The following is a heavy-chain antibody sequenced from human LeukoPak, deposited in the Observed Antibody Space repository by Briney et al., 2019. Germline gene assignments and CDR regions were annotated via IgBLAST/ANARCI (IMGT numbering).Heavy chain of an antibody. D-gene: IGHD3-10*01. V-gene: IGHV3-48*03. CDR3: ARANWAYGSGSYEDY. CDR1: GFTSSSYE. Sequence: GGSLRLSCAASGFTSSSYEMNWVRQAPGKGLEWVSYISSSSSTIYYADSVKGRFTISRDNAKNSLYLQMNSLRAEDTAVYYCARANWAYGSGSYEDYWGQGTLVTVSS. J-gene: IGHJ4*02. CDR2: ISSSSSTI.